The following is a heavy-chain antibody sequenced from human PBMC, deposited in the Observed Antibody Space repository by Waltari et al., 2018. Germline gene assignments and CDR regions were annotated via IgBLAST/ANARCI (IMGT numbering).Heavy chain of an antibody. CDR2: IWYDGSNK. CDR1: GFTFSSYG. J-gene: IGHJ4*02. V-gene: IGHV3-33*01. Sequence: QVQLVESGGGVVQPGRSLRLSCAASGFTFSSYGMHWVRQAPGTGLEWVAVIWYDGSNKYYADSVKGRFTISRDNSKNTLYLQMNSLRAEDTAVYYCASMGAGYSSGWYPGGVDYWGQGTLVTVSS. D-gene: IGHD6-19*01. CDR3: ASMGAGYSSGWYPGGVDY.